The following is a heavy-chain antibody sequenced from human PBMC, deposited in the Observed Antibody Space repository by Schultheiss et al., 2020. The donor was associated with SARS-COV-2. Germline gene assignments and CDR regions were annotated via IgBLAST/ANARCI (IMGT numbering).Heavy chain of an antibody. CDR2: ISYDGSDK. Sequence: GGSLRLSCAASGFTFSSYGMHWVRQAPGKGLEWVAVISYDGSDKYYADSVKGRFTISRDNSSNTLNLQMNSLRGEDTAVYHCAKVHSDSNDLDFWYYRYYGVDTWGQGATVTVSS. D-gene: IGHD3-16*01. CDR3: AKVHSDSNDLDFWYYRYYGVDT. CDR1: GFTFSSYG. V-gene: IGHV3-30*18. J-gene: IGHJ6*02.